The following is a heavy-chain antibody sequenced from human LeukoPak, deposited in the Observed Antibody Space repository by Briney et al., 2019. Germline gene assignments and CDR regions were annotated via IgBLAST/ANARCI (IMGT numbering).Heavy chain of an antibody. J-gene: IGHJ4*02. Sequence: GGSLRLSCAASGFTLSSYGTHWVRQAPGKGLEWVADISYDGSNKYYADSVKGRFTISRDNSENTLYLQMNSLRAEDTAVYYCAKDQGYEDAMTWGYFDYWGQETLVTVSS. CDR2: ISYDGSNK. CDR1: GFTLSSYG. CDR3: AKDQGYEDAMTWGYFDY. D-gene: IGHD3-16*01. V-gene: IGHV3-30*18.